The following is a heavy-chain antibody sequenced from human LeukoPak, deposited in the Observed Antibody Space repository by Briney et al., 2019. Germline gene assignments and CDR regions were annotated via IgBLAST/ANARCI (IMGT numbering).Heavy chain of an antibody. CDR2: IYYSGST. J-gene: IGHJ6*02. CDR1: GGSISSYY. V-gene: IGHV4-59*01. D-gene: IGHD6-19*01. Sequence: NPSETLSLTCTVSGGSISSYYWSWIRQPPGKGLEWIGHIYYSGSTNYNPSLKSRVTISVDTSKNQFSLKLSSVTAADTAVYYCARDRIAVAGTGYYYGMDVWGQGTTVTVSS. CDR3: ARDRIAVAGTGYYYGMDV.